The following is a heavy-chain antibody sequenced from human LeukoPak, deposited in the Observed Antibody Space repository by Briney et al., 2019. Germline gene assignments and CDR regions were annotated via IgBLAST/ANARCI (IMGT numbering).Heavy chain of an antibody. CDR3: ARYREITMVRGDLFDP. V-gene: IGHV4-61*02. Sequence: SQTLSLTCTVSGGSIRSGSYYWSWIRQPAGKGLEWIGRIHAGGSTYYNPSLKSRVTISVDTSKYQFSLKLSSVTAADTAVYYCARYREITMVRGDLFDPWGQGTLVTVSS. D-gene: IGHD3-10*01. CDR2: IHAGGST. CDR1: GGSIRSGSYY. J-gene: IGHJ5*02.